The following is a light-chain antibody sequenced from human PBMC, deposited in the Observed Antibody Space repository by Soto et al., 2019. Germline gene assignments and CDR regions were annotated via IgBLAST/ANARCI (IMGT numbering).Light chain of an antibody. J-gene: IGKJ1*01. CDR2: AAS. CDR3: QQTYSSHPWT. Sequence: DIQMTQSPSTLSASVGGRVTITCRASQSISSWLAWYQQKPGKGPRLLVYAASTLQTGIPSRFSGSGSGTDFSLTISGLQPEDFAIYYCQQTYSSHPWTFGQGTKVDI. CDR1: QSISSW. V-gene: IGKV1-39*01.